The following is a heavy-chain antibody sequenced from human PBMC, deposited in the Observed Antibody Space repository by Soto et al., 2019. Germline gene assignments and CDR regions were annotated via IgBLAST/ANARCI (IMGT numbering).Heavy chain of an antibody. V-gene: IGHV4-31*03. Sequence: SETLYLNCTVSGASISSGGYYWSWIRQHPGKGLEWIGYIYHSGTTSYNPSLKSRLTMSVDTSENQFSLKLSSVTAADTAVYYCARDYSGYGWFDSWGQGALVTVSS. CDR1: GASISSGGYY. J-gene: IGHJ5*01. D-gene: IGHD5-12*01. CDR2: IYHSGTT. CDR3: ARDYSGYGWFDS.